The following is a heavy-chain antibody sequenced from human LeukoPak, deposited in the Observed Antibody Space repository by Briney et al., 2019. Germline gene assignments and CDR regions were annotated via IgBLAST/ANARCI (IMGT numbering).Heavy chain of an antibody. CDR3: AREPYGGNLYYFDY. V-gene: IGHV3-53*01. J-gene: IGHJ4*02. D-gene: IGHD4-23*01. CDR1: GFTVSSNY. Sequence: GGSLRLSCAASGFTVSSNYMNWVRQAPGKGLEGVSVIYSGGSTYYADSVKGRFTISRDNSKNTLYLQMNSLRAEDTAVYYCAREPYGGNLYYFDYWGQGTLVTVSS. CDR2: IYSGGST.